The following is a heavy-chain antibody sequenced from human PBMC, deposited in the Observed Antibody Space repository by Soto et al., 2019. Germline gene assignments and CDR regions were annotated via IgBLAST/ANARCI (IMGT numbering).Heavy chain of an antibody. CDR3: ARVIIRGRWLQFATNHDLGAQYYYGMDV. CDR1: GGSFSGYY. CDR2: INHSGST. J-gene: IGHJ6*02. D-gene: IGHD5-12*01. V-gene: IGHV4-34*01. Sequence: QVQLQQWGAGLLKPSETLSLTCAVYGGSFSGYYWSWIRQPPGKGLEWIGEINHSGSTNYNPSLKSRVTISVDTSKNQFSLKLSSVTAADTAVYYCARVIIRGRWLQFATNHDLGAQYYYGMDVWGQGTTVTVSS.